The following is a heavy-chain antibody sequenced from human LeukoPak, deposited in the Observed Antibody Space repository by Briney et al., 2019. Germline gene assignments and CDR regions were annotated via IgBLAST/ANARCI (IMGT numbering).Heavy chain of an antibody. V-gene: IGHV3-20*04. Sequence: GGSLRLSCAASGFTFDDYGMSWVRQAPGKGLEWVSGINWNGGSTGYADSVKGRFTISRDNAKNSLYLQMNSLRAEDTALYYCARDPSGAPREYYYYYMDVWGKGTTATVSS. CDR3: ARDPSGAPREYYYYYMDV. CDR1: GFTFDDYG. J-gene: IGHJ6*03. D-gene: IGHD6-6*01. CDR2: INWNGGST.